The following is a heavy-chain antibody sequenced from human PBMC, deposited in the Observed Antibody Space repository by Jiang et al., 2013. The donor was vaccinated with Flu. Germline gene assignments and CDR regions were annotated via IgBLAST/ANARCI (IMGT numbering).Heavy chain of an antibody. Sequence: GSGLVKPSETLSLTCTVSGGSISSYYWSWIRQPPGKGLEWIGYIYYSGSTNYNPSLKSRVTISVDTSKNQFSLKLSSVTAADTAVYYCARQVGSGLEPSYGMDVWGKGTTVTVSS. J-gene: IGHJ6*04. CDR3: ARQVGSGLEPSYGMDV. CDR2: IYYSGST. V-gene: IGHV4-59*08. CDR1: GGSISSYY. D-gene: IGHD1-1*01.